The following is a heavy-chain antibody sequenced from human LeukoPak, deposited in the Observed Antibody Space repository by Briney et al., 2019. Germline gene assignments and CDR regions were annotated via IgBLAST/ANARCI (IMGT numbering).Heavy chain of an antibody. CDR2: IHPDGETT. J-gene: IGHJ1*01. Sequence: ASVKVSCKTSGYAITSHFMHWVRQAPGQGLEWVGTIHPDGETTTYGQKFQGRVTMTCDTSTSTVYMDLSSLRSEDTAVYYCATYLVRRAAAGTAYFQHWGQGTLVTVSS. V-gene: IGHV1-46*01. CDR1: GYAITSHF. CDR3: ATYLVRRAAAGTAYFQH. D-gene: IGHD6-13*01.